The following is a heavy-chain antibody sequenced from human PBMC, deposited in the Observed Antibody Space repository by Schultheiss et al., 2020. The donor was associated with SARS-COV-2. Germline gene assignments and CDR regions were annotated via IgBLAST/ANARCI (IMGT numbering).Heavy chain of an antibody. CDR1: GLTFSSYS. D-gene: IGHD3-10*01. V-gene: IGHV3-30-3*01. Sequence: GESLKISCAASGLTFSSYSMHWVRQAPGKGLEWAAVISHDGSNKYYADSVKGRFTISRDNSKNTLYLQMNSLRAEDTAVYYCAKDEGITMVRGVIIRGDYWGQGTLVTVSS. CDR3: AKDEGITMVRGVIIRGDY. CDR2: ISHDGSNK. J-gene: IGHJ4*02.